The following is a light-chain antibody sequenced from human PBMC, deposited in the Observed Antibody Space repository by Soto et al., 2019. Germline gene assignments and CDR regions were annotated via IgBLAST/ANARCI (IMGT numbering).Light chain of an antibody. CDR2: DVS. CDR3: SSYTATSTSDV. V-gene: IGLV2-14*01. CDR1: SSDVGGYNY. Sequence: QSVLAQPASVSESPGQSITISCTGTSSDVGGYNYVSWYQQHPGKVPKLIIYDVSNRPSGVSNRFSGSKSGNTASLTISGLQAEDEADYYCSSYTATSTSDVFGTGTKVTVL. J-gene: IGLJ1*01.